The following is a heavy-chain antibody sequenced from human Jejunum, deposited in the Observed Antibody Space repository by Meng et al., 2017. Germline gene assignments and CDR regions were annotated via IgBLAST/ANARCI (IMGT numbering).Heavy chain of an antibody. CDR2: IYYTGST. V-gene: IGHV4-31*03. CDR1: GGSLRTGAYY. J-gene: IGHJ5*02. Sequence: HVQPRESGPGLVNPSQPLSLTCTVSGGSLRTGAYYWSWIRQHPGKGLEWIGYIYYTGSTFYNPSLKSRVSISLETSKNQFSLKVTSVTAADTAFYYCARLGITETIGGFDPWGQGILVTVSS. CDR3: ARLGITETIGGFDP. D-gene: IGHD1-7*01.